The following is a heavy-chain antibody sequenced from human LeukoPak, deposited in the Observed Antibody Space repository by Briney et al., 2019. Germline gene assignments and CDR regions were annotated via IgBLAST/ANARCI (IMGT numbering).Heavy chain of an antibody. D-gene: IGHD5-12*01. CDR1: GFTFSSYV. J-gene: IGHJ4*02. Sequence: PGGSLRLSCAASGFTFSSYVMHWVRQAPGKGLEWVAIISYDGSNEYYADSVRGRFTISRDNSKNTLYLQMNSLRAEDTAVYYCAGGYSGYDPFDYWGQGTLVTVSS. CDR3: AGGYSGYDPFDY. CDR2: ISYDGSNE. V-gene: IGHV3-30*04.